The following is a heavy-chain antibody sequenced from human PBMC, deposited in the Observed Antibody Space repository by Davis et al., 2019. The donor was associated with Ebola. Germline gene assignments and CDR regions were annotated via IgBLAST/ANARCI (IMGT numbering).Heavy chain of an antibody. CDR3: ARPRGAARGYFDY. D-gene: IGHD6-6*01. CDR2: IYYSGST. CDR1: GGSISSYY. V-gene: IGHV4-59*08. Sequence: MPSETLSLTCTVSGGSISSYYWSWIRQPPGKGLEWIGYIYYSGSTNYNPSLKSRVTISVDTSKNQFSLKLSSVTAADTAVYYCARPRGAARGYFDYWGQGTLVTVSS. J-gene: IGHJ4*02.